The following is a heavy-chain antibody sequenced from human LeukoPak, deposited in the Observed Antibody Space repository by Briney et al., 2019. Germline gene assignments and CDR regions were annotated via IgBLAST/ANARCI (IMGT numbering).Heavy chain of an antibody. V-gene: IGHV4-34*10. CDR2: INHSGST. J-gene: IGHJ4*02. D-gene: IGHD6-6*01. CDR1: GGSFSGHY. CDR3: ARYIPARPGFDY. Sequence: SETLSLTCAVYGGSFSGHYWSWIRQPPGEGLEWIGEINHSGSTNYNPSLKSRVTMSVDTSKNQFSLKLSSVTVADTAVYYCARYIPARPGFDYWGQGTLVTVSS.